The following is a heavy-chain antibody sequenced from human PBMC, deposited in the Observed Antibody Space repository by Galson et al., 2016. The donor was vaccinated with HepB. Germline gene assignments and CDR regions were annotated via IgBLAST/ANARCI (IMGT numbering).Heavy chain of an antibody. CDR3: SRGASPGFIDY. V-gene: IGHV3-33*08. J-gene: IGHJ4*02. D-gene: IGHD3-16*01. CDR2: IWPNGNSQ. Sequence: RLSCAASGFTFDDYAMHWVRQPPGKGLEWVAVIWPNGNSQYYADSVKGRFTISRDNSKNTLYLQMNSLRADDTAVYYCSRGASPGFIDYWGRGTLVTVSS. CDR1: GFTFDDYA.